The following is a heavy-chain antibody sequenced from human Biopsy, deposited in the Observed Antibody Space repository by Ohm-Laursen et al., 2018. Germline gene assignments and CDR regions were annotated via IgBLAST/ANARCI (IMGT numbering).Heavy chain of an antibody. CDR3: ARGEYYAYWSGARKLNYFDY. D-gene: IGHD3-3*01. V-gene: IGHV4-34*01. J-gene: IGHJ4*02. CDR2: INHSGST. CDR1: GGSFSGTY. Sequence: SETLSLTCAVSGGSFSGTYWSWIRQTPGKGLEWVGEINHSGSTKYNPSFESRVTISVDTSKNQFSLNLFSVTAADAARYFCARGEYYAYWSGARKLNYFDYWGQGTLVIVSP.